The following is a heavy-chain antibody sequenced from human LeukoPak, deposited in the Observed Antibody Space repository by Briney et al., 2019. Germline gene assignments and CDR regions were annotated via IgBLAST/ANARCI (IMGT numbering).Heavy chain of an antibody. J-gene: IGHJ4*02. D-gene: IGHD2-2*01. CDR2: ISAADNDT. Sequence: PGGSLRLSCAASGFTFSNFAMSWVRQAPGKGLQWVALISAADNDTYYADSVMGRFTISRDNSDNTLYLQLNHLRAEDTALYYCAKIYALTSSYYFESWGQGTLVTVSS. CDR1: GFTFSNFA. V-gene: IGHV3-23*01. CDR3: AKIYALTSSYYFES.